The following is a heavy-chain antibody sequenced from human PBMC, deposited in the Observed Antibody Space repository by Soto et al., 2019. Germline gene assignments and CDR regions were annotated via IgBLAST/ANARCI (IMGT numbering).Heavy chain of an antibody. CDR1: GYTFTGYY. V-gene: IGHV1-2*02. D-gene: IGHD6-19*01. CDR2: INPNSGGT. J-gene: IGHJ4*02. CDR3: ARGDGAVAGSDLGY. Sequence: ASVKVSCKASGYTFTGYYMHWVRQAPGQGLEWMGWINPNSGGTNYAQKFQGRVTMTRDSSISTAYMELSRLISDDTAVYYCARGDGAVAGSDLGYWGQGTLVTVSS.